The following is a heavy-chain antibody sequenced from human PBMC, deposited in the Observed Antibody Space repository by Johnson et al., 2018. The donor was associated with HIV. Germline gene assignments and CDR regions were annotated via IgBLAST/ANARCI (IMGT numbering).Heavy chain of an antibody. D-gene: IGHD5-24*01. CDR1: GFTFSDYY. CDR2: ISISGSPI. V-gene: IGHV3-11*04. Sequence: MLLVESGGGLVKPGGSLRLSCAASGFTFSDYYMSWIRQAPGTGLEWVSYISISGSPIYYADSVKGRFTISRDNAKNSLYLQMNSLRPEYTAVYYCARDGRDLATRGAFDIWGPGTVVTVSS. J-gene: IGHJ3*02. CDR3: ARDGRDLATRGAFDI.